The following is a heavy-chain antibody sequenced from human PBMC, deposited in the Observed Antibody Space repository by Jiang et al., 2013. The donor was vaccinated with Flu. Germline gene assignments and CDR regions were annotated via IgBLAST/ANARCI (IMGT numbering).Heavy chain of an antibody. CDR3: ARTTIFGVVIRKKTYFDY. D-gene: IGHD3-3*01. V-gene: IGHV4-34*01. CDR1: GGSFSGYY. CDR2: INHSGST. Sequence: LLKPSETLSLTCAVYGGSFSGYYWSWIRQPPGKGLEWIGEINHSGSTNYNPSLKSRVTISVDTSKNQFSLKLSSVTAADTAVYYCARTTIFGVVIRKKTYFDYWGQGTLVTVSS. J-gene: IGHJ4*02.